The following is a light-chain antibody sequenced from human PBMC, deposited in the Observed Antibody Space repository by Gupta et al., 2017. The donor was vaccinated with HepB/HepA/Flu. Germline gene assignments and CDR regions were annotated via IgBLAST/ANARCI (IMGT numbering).Light chain of an antibody. Sequence: DIQMTQSPSSLSASVGDRVTITCRASQSISDDLNWYQQKPGKAPNLLIYAASTLQSGVPSRFSGSGSGTDFTLTISRLQPEDFATYYCQQTDSAPSTFGQGTKVEIK. CDR3: QQTDSAPST. J-gene: IGKJ1*01. V-gene: IGKV1-39*01. CDR1: QSISDD. CDR2: AAS.